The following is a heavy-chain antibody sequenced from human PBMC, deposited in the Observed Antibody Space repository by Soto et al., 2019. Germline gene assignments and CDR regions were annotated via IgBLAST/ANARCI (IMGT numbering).Heavy chain of an antibody. CDR3: ARASSYYDSSGYWWGNYYYYYGMDV. J-gene: IGHJ6*02. CDR2: IYYSGST. V-gene: IGHV4-59*01. CDR1: GGSISSYY. D-gene: IGHD3-22*01. Sequence: KPSETLSLTCTVSGGSISSYYWSWIRQPPGKGLEWIGYIYYSGSTNYNPSLKSRVTISVDTSKNQFSLKLSSVTAADTAVYYCARASSYYDSSGYWWGNYYYYYGMDVWGQGTTVTVSS.